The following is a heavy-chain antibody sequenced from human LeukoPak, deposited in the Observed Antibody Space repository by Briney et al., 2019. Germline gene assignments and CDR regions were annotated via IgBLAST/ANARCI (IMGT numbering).Heavy chain of an antibody. V-gene: IGHV4-39*01. J-gene: IGHJ4*02. CDR3: ARRGPDYYDSSGYSPLDY. Sequence: SETLSLTCTVSGGSISSSSYYWGWIRQPPGKGLEWIGSIYYSRSTYYNPSLKSRVTISVDTSKNQFSLKLSSVTAADTAVYYCARRGPDYYDSSGYSPLDYWGQGTLVTVSS. D-gene: IGHD3-22*01. CDR1: GGSISSSSYY. CDR2: IYYSRST.